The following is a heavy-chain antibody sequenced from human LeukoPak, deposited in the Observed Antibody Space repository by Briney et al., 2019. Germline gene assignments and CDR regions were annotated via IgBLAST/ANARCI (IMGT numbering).Heavy chain of an antibody. CDR3: ARRWDVVVDY. J-gene: IGHJ4*02. Sequence: ASDTLSLTCTVSGGSISSSSYYWGWIRQPPGKGLEWIGSIYYSGSTYYNPSLKSRVTISVDTSKNQFSLKLSSVTAADTAVYYCARRWDVVVDYWGQGTLVTVSS. CDR2: IYYSGST. D-gene: IGHD1-26*01. CDR1: GGSISSSSYY. V-gene: IGHV4-39*01.